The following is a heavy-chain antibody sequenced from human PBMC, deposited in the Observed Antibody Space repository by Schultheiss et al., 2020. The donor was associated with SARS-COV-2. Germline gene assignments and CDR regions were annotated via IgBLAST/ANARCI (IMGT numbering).Heavy chain of an antibody. D-gene: IGHD4-11*01. J-gene: IGHJ6*02. Sequence: SETLSLTCTVSGGSVSSGSYYWSWIRQPPGKGLEWIGYIYYSGSTNYNPSLKSRVTISVDTSKNQFSLKLSSVTAADTAVYYCARGLQFSGMDVWGQGTTVTVSS. CDR2: IYYSGST. CDR1: GGSVSSGSYY. CDR3: ARGLQFSGMDV. V-gene: IGHV4-61*01.